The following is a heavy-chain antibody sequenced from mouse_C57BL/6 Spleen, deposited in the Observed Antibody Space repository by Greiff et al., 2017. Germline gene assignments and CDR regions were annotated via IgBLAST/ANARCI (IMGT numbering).Heavy chain of an antibody. D-gene: IGHD1-1*01. CDR3: ARQGNYYGSSYYFDY. V-gene: IGHV5-9*01. Sequence: EVQGVESGGGLVKPGGSLKLSCAASGFTFSSYTMSWVRQTPEKRLEWVATISGGGGNTYYPDSVKGRFTISRGNAKNTLYLQMSSLRSEDTALYYCARQGNYYGSSYYFDYWGQGTTLTVSS. J-gene: IGHJ2*01. CDR1: GFTFSSYT. CDR2: ISGGGGNT.